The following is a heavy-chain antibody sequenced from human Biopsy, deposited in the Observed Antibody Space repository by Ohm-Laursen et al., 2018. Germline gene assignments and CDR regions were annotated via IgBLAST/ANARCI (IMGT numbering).Heavy chain of an antibody. V-gene: IGHV4-31*03. J-gene: IGHJ4*02. CDR2: IYHSGTT. Sequence: PSQTLSLTCSVSGVSISVDGYYWAWIRQLPGKGLDWIGYIYHSGTTYYNPSLKSRLTMSVDTSKNEFSLRLRSVTAADTAGYFCATFRASWDTTQGGDYWGQGTLVTVSS. CDR1: GVSISVDGYY. D-gene: IGHD1-26*01. CDR3: ATFRASWDTTQGGDY.